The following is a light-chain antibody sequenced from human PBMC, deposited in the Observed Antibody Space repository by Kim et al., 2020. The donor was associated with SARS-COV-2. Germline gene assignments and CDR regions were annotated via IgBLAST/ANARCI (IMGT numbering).Light chain of an antibody. CDR2: WAS. CDR3: QQYYSPPLT. J-gene: IGKJ2*01. CDR1: QSVLYSSNNKNY. V-gene: IGKV4-1*01. Sequence: DIVMTQSPDSLAVSLGERATINCKSSQSVLYSSNNKNYLAWYQQKPGQPPKLLIYWASTRESGVPDRFSGSGSGTDFTLPISSLRAEDVAVYYCQQYYSPPLTFAQGTKLEI.